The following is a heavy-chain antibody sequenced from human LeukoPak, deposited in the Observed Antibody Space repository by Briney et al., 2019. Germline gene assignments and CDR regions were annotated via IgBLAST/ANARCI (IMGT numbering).Heavy chain of an antibody. Sequence: SVKVSCKASGFTFTSSAMQWVRQARGQRLEWIGWIVVGSGNTNYAQKFQERVTITRDMSTSTAYMELNSLRAEDTAVYYCARHRGISTRDFEDWGQGTLVTVSS. J-gene: IGHJ4*02. D-gene: IGHD3-16*01. V-gene: IGHV1-58*02. CDR2: IVVGSGNT. CDR1: GFTFTSSA. CDR3: ARHRGISTRDFED.